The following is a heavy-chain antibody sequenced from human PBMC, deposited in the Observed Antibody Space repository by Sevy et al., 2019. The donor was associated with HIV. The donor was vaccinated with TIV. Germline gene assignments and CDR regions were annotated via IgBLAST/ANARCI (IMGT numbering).Heavy chain of an antibody. CDR3: ARGGSSWPFDY. CDR1: GGSISSYY. Sequence: SETLPLTCTVSGGSISSYYWSWIRQPPGKGLEWIGYIYYSGSTNYNPSLKSRVTISVDTSKNQFSLKLSSVTAADTAVYYCARGGSSWPFDYWGQGTLVTVSS. CDR2: IYYSGST. D-gene: IGHD6-13*01. J-gene: IGHJ4*02. V-gene: IGHV4-59*01.